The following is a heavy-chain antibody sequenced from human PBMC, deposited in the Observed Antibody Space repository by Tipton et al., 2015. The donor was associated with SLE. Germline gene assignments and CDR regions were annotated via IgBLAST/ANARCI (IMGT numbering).Heavy chain of an antibody. J-gene: IGHJ4*02. Sequence: LSLTCAVYGGSFSSYYWSWVRQAPGKGLEWVANIKQDGSEKYYVDSVKGRFTISRDNAKNSLYLQMNSLRAEDTAVYYCARESLVVPVYWGQGTLVTVSS. CDR1: GGSFSSYY. V-gene: IGHV3-7*03. CDR3: ARESLVVPVY. CDR2: IKQDGSEK. D-gene: IGHD2-2*01.